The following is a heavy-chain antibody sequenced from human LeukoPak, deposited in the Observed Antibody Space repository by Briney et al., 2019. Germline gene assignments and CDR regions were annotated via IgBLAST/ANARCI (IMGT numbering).Heavy chain of an antibody. CDR3: AKEQSSSGFFDY. CDR1: GFTFNSYA. Sequence: GGSLRLSCAASGFTFNSYAMSWVRQAPGKGLEWVSAISGRGDRTYYADSVKGRFTISRDNSKNTLYLQMNSLRAEDTAVYYCAKEQSSSGFFDYWGQGTLVTVSS. V-gene: IGHV3-23*01. D-gene: IGHD6-6*01. J-gene: IGHJ4*02. CDR2: ISGRGDRT.